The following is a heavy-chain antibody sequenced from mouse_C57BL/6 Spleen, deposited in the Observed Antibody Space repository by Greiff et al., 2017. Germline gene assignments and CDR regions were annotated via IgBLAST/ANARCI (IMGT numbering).Heavy chain of an antibody. CDR1: GFNIKDDY. Sequence: VQLQQSGAELVRPGASVKLSCTASGFNIKDDYMHWVKQRPEQGLEWIGWIDPENGDTEYASKFQGKATITADTSSNTAYLQLSSLTSEDTAVYYCTSRYHYYGSSDNYWGQGTTLTVSS. CDR2: IDPENGDT. CDR3: TSRYHYYGSSDNY. J-gene: IGHJ2*01. V-gene: IGHV14-4*01. D-gene: IGHD1-1*01.